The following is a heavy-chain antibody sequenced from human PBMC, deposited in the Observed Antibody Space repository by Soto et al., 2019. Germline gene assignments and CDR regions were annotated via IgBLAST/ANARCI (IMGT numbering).Heavy chain of an antibody. Sequence: GGSLRLSCAGSGFTFGAYIMNWVRQASGKGLGWVCFIRSKAYGGTTEYASSVKGRFTISRDDSKSIAYLQMNSLKTEDTDVYYCAKDMFWSGYYDYYGMDVWGQGTTVTSP. CDR1: GFTFGAYI. J-gene: IGHJ6*02. D-gene: IGHD3-3*01. CDR3: AKDMFWSGYYDYYGMDV. CDR2: IRSKAYGGTT. V-gene: IGHV3-49*04.